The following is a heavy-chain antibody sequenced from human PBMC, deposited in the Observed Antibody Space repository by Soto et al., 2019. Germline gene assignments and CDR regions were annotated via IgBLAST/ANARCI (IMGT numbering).Heavy chain of an antibody. J-gene: IGHJ4*02. CDR1: GYTFTHYY. Sequence: SVKVSCKASGYTFTHYYMHWVRQSPGQGLEWMGWINPNSGGKNYAQKFQGRVTMNRDTSISTAYMELSSLRSDDTAVYYCARDSPSLTYCGGDCYSIDYWGQGTLVTVSS. CDR3: ARDSPSLTYCGGDCYSIDY. D-gene: IGHD2-21*02. CDR2: INPNSGGK. V-gene: IGHV1-2*02.